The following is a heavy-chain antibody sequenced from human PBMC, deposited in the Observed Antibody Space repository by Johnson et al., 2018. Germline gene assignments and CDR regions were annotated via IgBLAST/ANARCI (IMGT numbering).Heavy chain of an antibody. J-gene: IGHJ1*01. D-gene: IGHD2-21*02. CDR2: INDSGSP. CDR1: GGSFSGYY. V-gene: IGHV4-34*01. Sequence: QVQLQQWGARLLKPSETLSLTCAVYGGSFSGYYWSWIRKPPGKGLEWIGEINDSGSPNYKPSLKSRVTMSLDTSKNQFSLKLSSVTAADTAVYFCARGQLAYCGGDCYWGYLDHWGQGTLVTVSS. CDR3: ARGQLAYCGGDCYWGYLDH.